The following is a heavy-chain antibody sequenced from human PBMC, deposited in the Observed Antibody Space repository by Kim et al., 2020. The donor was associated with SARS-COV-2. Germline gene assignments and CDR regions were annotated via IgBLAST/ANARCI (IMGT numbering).Heavy chain of an antibody. CDR1: GLTVSSNY. D-gene: IGHD3-16*01. Sequence: GGSLRLSCAASGLTVSSNYMNWVRQAPGEGLEWVSVLYSGGSTHYADSVRGRFTISRDNSKNTLYLQMNSLRVDDTAIYYCARHKTAGNYISPFDYCGQGAVVTVSS. CDR2: LYSGGST. CDR3: ARHKTAGNYISPFDY. V-gene: IGHV3-53*01. J-gene: IGHJ4*02.